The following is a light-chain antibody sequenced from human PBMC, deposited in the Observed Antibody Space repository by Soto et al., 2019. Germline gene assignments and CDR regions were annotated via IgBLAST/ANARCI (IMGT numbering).Light chain of an antibody. CDR2: DAS. CDR3: QQRSNWLT. CDR1: QSVSSY. V-gene: IGKV3-11*01. J-gene: IGKJ4*01. Sequence: EIVLTQSPATLSVSPGERATLSCRASQSVSSYLAWYQQKPGQAPRLLIYDASNRATGSPARFSGSGSGTDFTHTISSLEPEDFAVYYCQQRSNWLTFGGGTKVEIK.